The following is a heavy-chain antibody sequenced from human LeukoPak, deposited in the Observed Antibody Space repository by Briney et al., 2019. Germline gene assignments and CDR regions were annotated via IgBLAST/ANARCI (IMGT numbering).Heavy chain of an antibody. D-gene: IGHD6-19*01. CDR1: GGSISSYY. CDR2: IYTSGST. V-gene: IGHV4-4*07. CDR3: AREKGIAVAGTLSDWFDP. Sequence: PSETLSLTCTVSGGSISSYYWSWIRQPAGKGLEWIGRIYTSGSTNYNPSLKSRVTMSVDTSKNQFSLKLSSVTAADTAVHYCAREKGIAVAGTLSDWFDPWGQGTLVTVSS. J-gene: IGHJ5*02.